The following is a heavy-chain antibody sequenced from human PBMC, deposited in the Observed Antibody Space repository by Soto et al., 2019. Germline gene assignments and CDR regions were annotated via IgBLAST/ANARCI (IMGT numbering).Heavy chain of an antibody. Sequence: GESLKISCKGSGYSFTSYWISWVRQMPGKGLEWMGRIDPSDFYTNYSPSFQGHVTISADKSISTAYLQWSSLKASDTAMYYCAIPARGYYYGMDVWGQGTTVTVSS. CDR1: GYSFTSYW. J-gene: IGHJ6*02. V-gene: IGHV5-10-1*01. D-gene: IGHD3-10*01. CDR3: AIPARGYYYGMDV. CDR2: IDPSDFYT.